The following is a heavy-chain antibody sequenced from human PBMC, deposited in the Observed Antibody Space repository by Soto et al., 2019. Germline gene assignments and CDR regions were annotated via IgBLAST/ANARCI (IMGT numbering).Heavy chain of an antibody. CDR1: GFTFSSYA. V-gene: IGHV3-30-3*01. CDR3: ARDLSS. D-gene: IGHD3-9*01. CDR2: ISYDGSNE. J-gene: IGHJ5*01. Sequence: LRLSCAAPGFTFSSYAMHWLRQAPGKGLEWVAVISYDGSNEYYADSVTGRFTISRDNSKHTLYLQVNSLRAEDTAMYYCARDLSSCCHRTLVTVSS.